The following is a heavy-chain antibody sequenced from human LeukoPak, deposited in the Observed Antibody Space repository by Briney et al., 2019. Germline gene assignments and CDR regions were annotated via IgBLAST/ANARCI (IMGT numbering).Heavy chain of an antibody. D-gene: IGHD6-13*01. CDR2: IYSGGST. CDR3: ASWEVAAAGALFDY. V-gene: IGHV3-53*01. CDR1: GFTVSRNY. J-gene: IGHJ4*02. Sequence: GGSLRLSCAASGFTVSRNYMSWVRQPPGKGLEWVSVIYSGGSTYYADSVKGRFTISRDNSKNTLYLQMNSLRAEDTAVYYCASWEVAAAGALFDYWGQGTLVTVSS.